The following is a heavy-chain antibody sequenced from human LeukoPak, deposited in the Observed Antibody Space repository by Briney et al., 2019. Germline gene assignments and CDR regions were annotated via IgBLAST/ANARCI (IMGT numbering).Heavy chain of an antibody. CDR3: ARRSCSSSWPYYYYYYMDV. J-gene: IGHJ6*03. CDR2: IYYSGST. D-gene: IGHD6-13*01. CDR1: GGSISSYY. Sequence: SETLSLTCTVSGGSISSYYWSWIRQPPGKGLEWIGYIYYSGSTNYNPSLKSRVTISVDTSKNQFSLKLSSVTAADTAVYYCARRSCSSSWPYYYYYYMDVWGKGTTVTVSS. V-gene: IGHV4-59*08.